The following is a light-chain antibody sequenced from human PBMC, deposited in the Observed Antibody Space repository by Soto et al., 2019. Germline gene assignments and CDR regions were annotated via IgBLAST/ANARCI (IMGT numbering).Light chain of an antibody. J-gene: IGKJ5*01. CDR2: GSS. Sequence: EIVMTQSPATLSVSPGERVTLSCRASQSVSSSYLAWFQQKPGQAPRLLIYGSSTRATGVPARFSGSGSGADFTLTISNLQSEDFAVYYCQQYTNWPPITFGQGTRLEI. CDR3: QQYTNWPPIT. V-gene: IGKV3-15*01. CDR1: QSVSSSY.